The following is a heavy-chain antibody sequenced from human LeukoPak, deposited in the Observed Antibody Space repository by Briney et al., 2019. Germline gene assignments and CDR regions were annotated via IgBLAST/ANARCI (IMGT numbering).Heavy chain of an antibody. Sequence: PSETLSLTCTVSGGSISSYYWSWIRQPAGKGLEWIGRIYTSGSTNYNPSLKSRVTMSVDTSKNQFSLKLSSVTAADTAVYYCARDREYSSGWYKSYYGMDVWGQGTTVTVSS. CDR3: ARDREYSSGWYKSYYGMDV. CDR2: IYTSGST. CDR1: GGSISSYY. D-gene: IGHD6-19*01. J-gene: IGHJ6*02. V-gene: IGHV4-4*07.